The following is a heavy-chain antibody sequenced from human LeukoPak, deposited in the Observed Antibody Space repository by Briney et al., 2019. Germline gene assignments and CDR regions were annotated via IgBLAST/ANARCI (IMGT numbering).Heavy chain of an antibody. J-gene: IGHJ4*02. D-gene: IGHD5-24*01. V-gene: IGHV6-1*01. CDR3: ARGVGTGIRGLIT. CDR1: GDSVSINSAA. CDR2: TYYRSKWYN. Sequence: SQTLSLTFAISGDSVSINSAAWNWLRQSPSRGLEWLGRTYYRSKWYNDYAVSVKSRITINPDTSKNQFSLQLNSVTPEDTAVYYCARGVGTGIRGLITWGQGTLVTVSS.